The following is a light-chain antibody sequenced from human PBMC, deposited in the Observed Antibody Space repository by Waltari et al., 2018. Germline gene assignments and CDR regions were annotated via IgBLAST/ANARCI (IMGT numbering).Light chain of an antibody. CDR2: GAS. V-gene: IGKV3-15*01. Sequence: EIVMAQSPATLSVSPGERATLSCRASQSVSSNLAWYQQNPGQAPRLLIYGASTRATGIPARFSGSGSGTEFTLTISSLQSEDFAVYYCQQHDNWPRTFGQGTKVEIK. J-gene: IGKJ1*01. CDR3: QQHDNWPRT. CDR1: QSVSSN.